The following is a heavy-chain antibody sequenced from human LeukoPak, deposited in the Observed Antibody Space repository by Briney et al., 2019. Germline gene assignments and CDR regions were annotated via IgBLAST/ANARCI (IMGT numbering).Heavy chain of an antibody. Sequence: GGSLRLSCAASGFTFSSYAMSWVRQAPGKGLEWVSAISGSGGSTYYADSVKGRFTISRDNSKNTLYLQMNSLRAEDTAVYYCAKGYRYYDFWSGYYTDAFDIWGQGTMVTVSS. CDR3: AKGYRYYDFWSGYYTDAFDI. J-gene: IGHJ3*02. CDR1: GFTFSSYA. CDR2: ISGSGGST. V-gene: IGHV3-23*01. D-gene: IGHD3-3*01.